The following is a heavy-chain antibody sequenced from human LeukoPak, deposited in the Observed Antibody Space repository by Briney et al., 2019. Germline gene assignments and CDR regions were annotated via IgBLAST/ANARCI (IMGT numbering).Heavy chain of an antibody. V-gene: IGHV3-23*01. D-gene: IGHD3-22*01. CDR2: IRGSGGST. CDR1: GFTFSSYA. J-gene: IGHJ4*02. Sequence: GGSLRLSCAASGFTFSSYAMSWVRQAPGKGPEWVSDIRGSGGSTYYADSVKGRFTISRDNSKNTLYLQMNSLRAEDTAVYYCAKVPYDSSGYYYFDYWGQGTLVIVSS. CDR3: AKVPYDSSGYYYFDY.